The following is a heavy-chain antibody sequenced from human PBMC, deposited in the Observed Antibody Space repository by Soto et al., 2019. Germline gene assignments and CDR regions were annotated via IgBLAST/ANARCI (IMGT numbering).Heavy chain of an antibody. V-gene: IGHV1-69*12. CDR1: GGTFSSYA. J-gene: IGHJ6*02. D-gene: IGHD2-2*01. Sequence: QVQLVQSGAEVKKPGSSVKVSCKASGGTFSSYAISWVRQAPGQGLEWMGGIIPIFGTANYAQKFQGRVTITADESTSTAYMELSSLRSEDTAVYYCVRHDCISSSCYYYYYYGMDVWGQGTTVTVSS. CDR2: IIPIFGTA. CDR3: VRHDCISSSCYYYYYYGMDV.